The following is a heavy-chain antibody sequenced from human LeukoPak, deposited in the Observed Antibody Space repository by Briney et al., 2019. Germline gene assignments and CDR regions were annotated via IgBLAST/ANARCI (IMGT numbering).Heavy chain of an antibody. CDR2: ISGSGGST. Sequence: TGGSLTLSCAASRSTFSSYAMSWVRQAPGEGLEWVSAISGSGGSTYYADSVKGRFTISRDNSKNTLYLQMNSLRAEDTAVYYCAKVYMTTVTTDYWGQGTLVTVSS. CDR3: AKVYMTTVTTDY. CDR1: RSTFSSYA. D-gene: IGHD4-17*01. V-gene: IGHV3-23*01. J-gene: IGHJ4*02.